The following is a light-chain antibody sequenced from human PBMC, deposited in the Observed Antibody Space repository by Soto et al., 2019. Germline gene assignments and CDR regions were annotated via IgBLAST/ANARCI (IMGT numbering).Light chain of an antibody. J-gene: IGKJ2*01. CDR2: DAS. Sequence: EILLTQSPATLSLSPGERATLSCRASQSVSSYLAWYQQKPGQAPRLLIYDASNRATGIPARFSGSGSGTGFTLAISGLEPEDVAVYYCQQRSNWPGTFGQGTKLEVK. V-gene: IGKV3-11*01. CDR3: QQRSNWPGT. CDR1: QSVSSY.